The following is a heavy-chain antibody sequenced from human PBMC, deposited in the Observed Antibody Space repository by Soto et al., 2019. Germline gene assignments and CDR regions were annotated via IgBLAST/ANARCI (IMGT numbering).Heavy chain of an antibody. CDR1: GGSISSGGYY. V-gene: IGHV4-31*03. J-gene: IGHJ5*02. Sequence: QVQLQESGPGLVKPSQTLSLTCTVSGGSISSGGYYWSWIRQHPGKGLEWIGYIYYSGSTYYNPSLTSRVTISVDTSTNQFSLKLSSVTAADTAVYYCARDNPIAAAGIGWFDPWGQGTLVTVSS. D-gene: IGHD6-13*01. CDR3: ARDNPIAAAGIGWFDP. CDR2: IYYSGST.